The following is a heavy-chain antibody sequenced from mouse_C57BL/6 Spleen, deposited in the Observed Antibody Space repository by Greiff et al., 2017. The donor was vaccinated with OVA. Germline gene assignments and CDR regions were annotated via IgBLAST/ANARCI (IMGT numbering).Heavy chain of an antibody. CDR1: GYAFSSSW. J-gene: IGHJ1*03. V-gene: IGHV1-82*01. D-gene: IGHD1-1*01. Sequence: VQLQQSGPELVKPGASVKISCKASGYAFSSSWMHWVKQRPGQGLEWIGRIYPGDGGTNYNGKFKGKATLTADKSSSTAYMQLSSLTSEDSAVYVCATTVGSTRGYVDVWGTGTTVTVSS. CDR2: IYPGDGGT. CDR3: ATTVGSTRGYVDV.